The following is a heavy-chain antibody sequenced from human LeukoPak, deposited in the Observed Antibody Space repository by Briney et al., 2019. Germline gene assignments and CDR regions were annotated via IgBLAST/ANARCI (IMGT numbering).Heavy chain of an antibody. CDR1: GYTLTELS. Sequence: ASVKVSCKVSGYTLTELSMHWVRQAPGKGLEWMGGFDPEDGETIYAQKLQGRVTMTTDTSTSTAYMELRSLRSDDTAVYYCARRRDGYNPDFDYWGQGTLVTVSS. CDR2: FDPEDGET. CDR3: ARRRDGYNPDFDY. V-gene: IGHV1-24*01. J-gene: IGHJ4*02. D-gene: IGHD5-24*01.